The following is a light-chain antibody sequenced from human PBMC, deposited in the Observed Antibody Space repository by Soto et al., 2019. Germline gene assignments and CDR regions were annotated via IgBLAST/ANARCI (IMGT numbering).Light chain of an antibody. CDR3: QKYHRSSIT. V-gene: IGKV1-5*01. CDR2: NSS. J-gene: IGKJ5*01. CDR1: QSLNNH. Sequence: DIQMTQSLSTLSASVGYRVIITCRASQSLNNHLAWYQQTPGEAPNLLIYNSSTVERSVPTRSSSAGSRTEFTLVISSLQPDYFATYCCQKYHRSSITFGQGTRLEIK.